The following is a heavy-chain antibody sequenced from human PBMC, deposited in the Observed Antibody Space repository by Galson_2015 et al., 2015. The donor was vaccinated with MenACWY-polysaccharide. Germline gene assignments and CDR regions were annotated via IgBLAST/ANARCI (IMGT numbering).Heavy chain of an antibody. CDR2: ISNSGKTI. CDR1: GFTFSDYY. V-gene: IGHV3-11*01. Sequence: SLRLSCAASGFTFSDYYMSWIRQAPGKGLEWVSYISNSGKTIYYADSVKGRFTISRDNAKNSLYLQMNSLRAEDTAVYHCARDATIWRGFDYWGQGTLVTVSS. D-gene: IGHD5-12*01. CDR3: ARDATIWRGFDY. J-gene: IGHJ4*02.